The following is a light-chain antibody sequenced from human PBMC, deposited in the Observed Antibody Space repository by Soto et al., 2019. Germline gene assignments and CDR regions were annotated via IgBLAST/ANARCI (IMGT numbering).Light chain of an antibody. Sequence: DIQMTQSPSTLSASVGDRVTITCRASQSISTWLAWYQQEPGKAPKLLIYKASSLESGVPSRFSGSGSGTEFTLTISSLQPDDSATYYCQHYNTYSCTFGQGTKLEIK. CDR3: QHYNTYSCT. CDR1: QSISTW. J-gene: IGKJ2*02. V-gene: IGKV1-5*03. CDR2: KAS.